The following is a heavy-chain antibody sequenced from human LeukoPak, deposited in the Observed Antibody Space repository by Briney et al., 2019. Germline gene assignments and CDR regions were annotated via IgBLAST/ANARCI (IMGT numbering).Heavy chain of an antibody. D-gene: IGHD4-17*01. V-gene: IGHV1-69*13. CDR1: GGTFSSYA. CDR2: IIPIFCAA. J-gene: IGHJ4*02. Sequence: ASVKVSCKASGGTFSSYAISWVRQAPGHGLEWGGGIIPIFCAAHYTQKFQGRVTITADESTSTAYMELSSLRSEDTAVYYCAKSGLGGDYVSFDYWGQGTLVTVSS. CDR3: AKSGLGGDYVSFDY.